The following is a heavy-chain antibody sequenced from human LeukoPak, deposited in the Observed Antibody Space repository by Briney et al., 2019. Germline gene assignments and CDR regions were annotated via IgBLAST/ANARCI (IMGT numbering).Heavy chain of an antibody. V-gene: IGHV3-7*01. CDR1: GFTFSSYG. Sequence: GGSLRLSCAASGFTFSSYGMHWVRQAPGKGLEWVAHINQDGSEKYYVDSAKGRFTISRDNAKNSLYLQMNSLRGEDTAVYYCARDPIPIVFDYWGQGTLVTVSS. J-gene: IGHJ4*02. D-gene: IGHD3-9*01. CDR2: INQDGSEK. CDR3: ARDPIPIVFDY.